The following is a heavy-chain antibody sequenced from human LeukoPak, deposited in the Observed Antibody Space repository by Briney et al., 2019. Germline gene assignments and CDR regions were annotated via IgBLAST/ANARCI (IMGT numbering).Heavy chain of an antibody. CDR1: AGSPSGYY. CDR2: IYFRGST. D-gene: IGHD3-16*01. J-gene: IGHJ4*02. V-gene: IGHV4-59*08. CDR3: ATVPRLGGYYFDY. Sequence: PSETLSLTCTVSAGSPSGYYRSWIRQPPGKGLEWIGYIYFRGSTNSNPSLKSRVTISVDTSKNQFSLKLSSVAAADTAVYYCATVPRLGGYYFDYWGQGTLVTVSS.